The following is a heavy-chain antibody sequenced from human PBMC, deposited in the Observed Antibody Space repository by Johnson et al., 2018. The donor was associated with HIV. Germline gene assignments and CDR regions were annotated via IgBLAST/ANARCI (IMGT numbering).Heavy chain of an antibody. Sequence: LVESGGGLVQPGRSLRLSCAASGFTFDDYAMHWVRQAPGKGLEWVSGISWNSGSIGYADSVKGRFTISRDNSKNTLYLQMNSLRAEDTAVYYCARAPEVRGVDAFDVWGQGTVVTVSS. V-gene: IGHV3-9*01. J-gene: IGHJ3*01. CDR1: GFTFDDYA. CDR3: ARAPEVRGVDAFDV. D-gene: IGHD3-10*01. CDR2: ISWNSGSI.